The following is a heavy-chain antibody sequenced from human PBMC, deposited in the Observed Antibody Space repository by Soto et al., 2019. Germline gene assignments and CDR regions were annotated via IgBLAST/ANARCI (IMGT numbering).Heavy chain of an antibody. CDR1: GGFVSSGSYY. CDR2: MRHSGGT. V-gene: IGHV4-34*01. J-gene: IGHJ3*02. CDR3: ARVERGTATTVVDAFDI. Sequence: QVQLQQWGAGLLKPSETLSLTCAVYGGFVSSGSYYWSWIRQPPGKGLEWIGEMRHSGGTHFNPSLKSRFTIPLYTSKNQFSLKMSSVTAADTALYYCARVERGTATTVVDAFDIWGPGTMVTVSS. D-gene: IGHD1-1*01.